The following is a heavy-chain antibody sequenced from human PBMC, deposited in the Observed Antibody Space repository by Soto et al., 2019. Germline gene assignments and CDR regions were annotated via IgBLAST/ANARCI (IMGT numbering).Heavy chain of an antibody. CDR1: GFTFEDNS. Sequence: EVQLVESGGGLIQPGRSLRLACVASGFTFEDNSMHWVRQAPGKGLEWVSGISWNSANTGYVDSVKGRFTISRDNAKNSLYLEMNSVRAEDTALYYCAKEGFASWGQGTLVTVSS. CDR2: ISWNSANT. J-gene: IGHJ4*02. CDR3: AKEGFAS. V-gene: IGHV3-9*01.